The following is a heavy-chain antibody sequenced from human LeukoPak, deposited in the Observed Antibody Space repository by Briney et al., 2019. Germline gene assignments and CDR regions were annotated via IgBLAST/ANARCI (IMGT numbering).Heavy chain of an antibody. D-gene: IGHD3-10*01. CDR2: ISGSGGST. J-gene: IGHJ4*02. Sequence: GGSLRLSCAASGFTFSSYAMSWVRQAPGKGLEWVSAISGSGGSTYYADSVKGRFTISRDNSKNTLYLQMNSLGAEDTAVYYCAKDASGFFRPYYFDYWGQGTLVTVSS. V-gene: IGHV3-23*01. CDR3: AKDASGFFRPYYFDY. CDR1: GFTFSSYA.